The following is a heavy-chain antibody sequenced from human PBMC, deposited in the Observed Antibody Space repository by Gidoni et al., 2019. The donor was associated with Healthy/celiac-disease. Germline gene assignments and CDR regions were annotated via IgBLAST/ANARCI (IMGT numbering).Heavy chain of an antibody. J-gene: IGHJ4*02. V-gene: IGHV3-30*18. Sequence: QVQLVESGGGVVQPGRSLRLSCAASGFPFSSYGMHWVRQAPGKGLEWVAVISYDGSNKYYADSVKGRFTISRDNSKNTLYLQMNSLRAEDTAVYYCAKGGKDGSGSYYYFDYWGQGTLVTVSS. CDR2: ISYDGSNK. CDR3: AKGGKDGSGSYYYFDY. D-gene: IGHD3-10*01. CDR1: GFPFSSYG.